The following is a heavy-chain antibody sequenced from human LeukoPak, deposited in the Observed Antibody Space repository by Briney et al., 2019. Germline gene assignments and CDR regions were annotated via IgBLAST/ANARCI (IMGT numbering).Heavy chain of an antibody. Sequence: SETLSLTCAVSGGSFSDYYWSWIRQPPGKGLEWIGEINHSGSTNYNPSLKSRVTISVDTSKNQFSLKLSSVTAADTAVYYCARGGGSYYTDYWGQGTLVTVSS. CDR2: INHSGST. D-gene: IGHD1-26*01. CDR3: ARGGGSYYTDY. V-gene: IGHV4-34*01. J-gene: IGHJ4*02. CDR1: GGSFSDYY.